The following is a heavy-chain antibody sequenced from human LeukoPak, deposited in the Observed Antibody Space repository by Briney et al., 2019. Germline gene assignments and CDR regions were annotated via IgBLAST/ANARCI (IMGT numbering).Heavy chain of an antibody. Sequence: GGSLRLSCAASGFTFSSYSMNWVRQAPGKGLEWVSSISSSSSYIYYADSVKGRFTISRDNAKNSLHLQMNSLRAEDTALYYCARGSYDILTGFNWFDPWGQGTLVTVSS. CDR3: ARGSYDILTGFNWFDP. CDR2: ISSSSSYI. V-gene: IGHV3-21*04. CDR1: GFTFSSYS. J-gene: IGHJ5*02. D-gene: IGHD3-9*01.